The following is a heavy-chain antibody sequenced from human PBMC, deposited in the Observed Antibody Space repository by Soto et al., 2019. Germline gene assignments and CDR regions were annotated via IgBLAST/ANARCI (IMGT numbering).Heavy chain of an antibody. V-gene: IGHV3-33*01. J-gene: IGHJ5*02. D-gene: IGHD4-17*01. Sequence: GGSLRLSCVASGSTFRTYGMHWVRQAPGRGLEWVAVIWHDGNKKDYVDSVKGRFTISRDNSKNTLFLQMNSLRAEDTAVYYCATNALKGTVTFDQWGQGTLVTVSS. CDR2: IWHDGNKK. CDR3: ATNALKGTVTFDQ. CDR1: GSTFRTYG.